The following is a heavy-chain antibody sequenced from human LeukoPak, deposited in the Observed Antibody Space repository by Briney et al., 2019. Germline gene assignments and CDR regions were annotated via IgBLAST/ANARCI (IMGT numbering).Heavy chain of an antibody. V-gene: IGHV1-69*13. Sequence: ASVKVSCKASGYTFTSYGINWVRQAPGQGLEWMGEIIPMFGTPNYAQKIQGRVTITANESTSTVYMELSSLRFEDTAVYYCARRSPIDMSWGQGALVTVSS. J-gene: IGHJ5*02. CDR1: GYTFTSYG. CDR2: IIPMFGTP. D-gene: IGHD3-16*02. CDR3: ARRSPIDMS.